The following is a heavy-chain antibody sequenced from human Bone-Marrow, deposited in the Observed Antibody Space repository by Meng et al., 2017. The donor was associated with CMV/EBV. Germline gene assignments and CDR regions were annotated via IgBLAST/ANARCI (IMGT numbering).Heavy chain of an antibody. Sequence: ASVKVSCKASGYTFSTYDINWVRQAAGQGLEWMGWVNPNTGKTGYTQKFQGRLTLTRSTSISTAYLELSSLRSDDTAVYYCVRHCRSTSCYASSHHYYAMDVWGQGTTVTVSS. CDR2: VNPNTGKT. J-gene: IGHJ6*02. D-gene: IGHD2-2*01. CDR1: GYTFSTYD. CDR3: VRHCRSTSCYASSHHYYAMDV. V-gene: IGHV1-8*01.